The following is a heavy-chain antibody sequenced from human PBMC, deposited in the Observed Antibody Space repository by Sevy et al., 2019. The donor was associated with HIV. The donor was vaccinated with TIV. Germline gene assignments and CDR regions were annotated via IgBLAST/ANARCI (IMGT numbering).Heavy chain of an antibody. D-gene: IGHD3-10*01. Sequence: GGSLRLSCAASGFTFDDYTMHWVRQAPGKGLEWVSLISWDGGSTYYADSVKGRFTISRNNSKNSLYLQMNSLRTEDTALYYCAKEMGSYYFDYWGQGTLVTVSS. CDR1: GFTFDDYT. V-gene: IGHV3-43*01. J-gene: IGHJ4*02. CDR3: AKEMGSYYFDY. CDR2: ISWDGGST.